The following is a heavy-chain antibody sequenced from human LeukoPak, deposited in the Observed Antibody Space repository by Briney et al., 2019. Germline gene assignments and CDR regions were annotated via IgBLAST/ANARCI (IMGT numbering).Heavy chain of an antibody. Sequence: PGGSLRLSCAASGFTFSSYAMSWVRQAPGKGLEWASAISGSGGSTYYADSVKGRFTISRDNSKNTLYLQMNSLRAEDTAVYYCAKVPDYDILTGYPYYYYYYYMDVWGKGTTVTVSS. CDR2: ISGSGGST. CDR3: AKVPDYDILTGYPYYYYYYYMDV. J-gene: IGHJ6*03. CDR1: GFTFSSYA. V-gene: IGHV3-23*01. D-gene: IGHD3-9*01.